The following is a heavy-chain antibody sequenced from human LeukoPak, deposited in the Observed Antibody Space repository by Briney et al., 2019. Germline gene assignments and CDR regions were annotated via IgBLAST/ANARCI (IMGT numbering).Heavy chain of an antibody. CDR1: GFTFSSYE. D-gene: IGHD3-22*01. V-gene: IGHV3-48*03. Sequence: PGGSLSLSCAASGFTFSSYEMNWVRQAPGKGLEWVSYISSSGSTIYYADSVKGRFTISRDNAKNSLYLQMNSLRAEDTAVYYCARDRRFDSSGYYGNWFDPWGQGTLVTVSS. CDR3: ARDRRFDSSGYYGNWFDP. CDR2: ISSSGSTI. J-gene: IGHJ5*02.